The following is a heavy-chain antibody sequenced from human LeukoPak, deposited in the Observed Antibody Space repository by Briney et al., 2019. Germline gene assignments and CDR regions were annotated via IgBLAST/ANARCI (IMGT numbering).Heavy chain of an antibody. CDR3: ARPRSLGYCSGGSCYGRGAWFDR. J-gene: IGHJ5*02. CDR2: IYHRGST. CDR1: GGSISSNNW. Sequence: SGTLSLTCAVSGGSISSNNWWSWVRPPPGEGLEWIGQIYHRGSTNYNPSLKSRVTISVDKSKNQFSLKLRAVTAADTAVYYCARPRSLGYCSGGSCYGRGAWFDRWGQGTLVTVSS. V-gene: IGHV4-4*02. D-gene: IGHD2-15*01.